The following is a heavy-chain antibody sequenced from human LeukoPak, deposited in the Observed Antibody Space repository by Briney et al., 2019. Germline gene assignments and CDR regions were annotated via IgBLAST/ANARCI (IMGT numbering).Heavy chain of an antibody. V-gene: IGHV3-23*01. J-gene: IGHJ4*02. D-gene: IGHD2-15*01. CDR3: AKGGSGHSVGGSCYYDY. Sequence: PGGSLRLSCPASAFTFSIHAMSWVRQAPGDGLEWVSAISGIGGSTDYADSVKGRFTISRDNSKKTLYLQMNSLRAEDTAVYYCAKGGSGHSVGGSCYYDYWGQGTLVTVSS. CDR2: ISGIGGST. CDR1: AFTFSIHA.